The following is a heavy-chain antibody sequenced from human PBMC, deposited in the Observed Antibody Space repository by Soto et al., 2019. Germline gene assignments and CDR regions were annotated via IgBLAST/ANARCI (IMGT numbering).Heavy chain of an antibody. CDR2: VHLRGST. Sequence: QLQLQESGPGLMKPSETLSLTCSVSGGSISSNSYFWDWIRQSPGKGLEWIGSVHLRGSTYYNPSLKMRVTIAVDTSKNQFSLKLTSVTAADRAVYYCARRGLNNSYGYDHRLDPWGQGTLVTVSS. D-gene: IGHD5-18*01. V-gene: IGHV4-39*01. CDR1: GGSISSNSYF. J-gene: IGHJ5*02. CDR3: ARRGLNNSYGYDHRLDP.